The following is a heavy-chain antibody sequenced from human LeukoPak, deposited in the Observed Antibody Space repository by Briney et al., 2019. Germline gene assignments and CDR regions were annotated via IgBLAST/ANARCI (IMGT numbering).Heavy chain of an antibody. CDR3: ARDVRYYDSSGYYPVYYGMDV. Sequence: GSLRLSCAASGVTLSNYYMNWVRQAPGKGLEWVSYISSSGSTMYYADSVRGRFTISRDNAKNSLYLQMNSLRAEDTAVYYCARDVRYYDSSGYYPVYYGMDVWGQGTTVTVSS. D-gene: IGHD3-22*01. CDR1: GVTLSNYY. CDR2: ISSSGSTM. J-gene: IGHJ6*02. V-gene: IGHV3-48*04.